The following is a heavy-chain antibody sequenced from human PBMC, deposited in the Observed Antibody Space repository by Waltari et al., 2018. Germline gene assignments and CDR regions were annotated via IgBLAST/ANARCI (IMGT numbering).Heavy chain of an antibody. CDR2: IYYSGST. Sequence: QVQLQESGPGLVKPSQTLSLTCTVSGGSISRGGYSWSWIRQHPGKGLEWIGYIYYSGSTYYNPSLKSRVTISVDTSKNQFALKLSSVTAADTAVYYCAGGFEAGTQHWGQGTLVTVSS. CDR1: GGSISRGGYS. J-gene: IGHJ1*01. D-gene: IGHD6-19*01. CDR3: AGGFEAGTQH. V-gene: IGHV4-31*03.